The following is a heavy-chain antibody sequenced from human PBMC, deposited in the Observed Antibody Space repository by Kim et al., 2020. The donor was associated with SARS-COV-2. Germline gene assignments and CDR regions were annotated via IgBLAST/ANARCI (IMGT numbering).Heavy chain of an antibody. V-gene: IGHV3-15*01. Sequence: PVKGRFTISRDDSNNTLYLQMNSLKTEDTAVYYCTTDPSDSSSWSYYFDYWGQGTLVTVSS. J-gene: IGHJ4*02. D-gene: IGHD6-13*01. CDR3: TTDPSDSSSWSYYFDY.